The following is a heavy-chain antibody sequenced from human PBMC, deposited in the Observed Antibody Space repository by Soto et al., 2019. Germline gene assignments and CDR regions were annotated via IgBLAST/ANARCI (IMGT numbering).Heavy chain of an antibody. CDR2: MNPNSGNT. V-gene: IGHV1-8*01. CDR1: GYTFTSYD. J-gene: IGHJ4*02. CDR3: ARSTNDYGDRH. Sequence: QVQLVQSGAEVKKPGASVKVSCKASGYTFTSYDINWVRQATGQGLEWMGWMNPNSGNTGYAQKCQGRDTMTRNTSMRTAYMELSSLRSEDTAVYYCARSTNDYGDRHWGQGTLVTVSS. D-gene: IGHD4-17*01.